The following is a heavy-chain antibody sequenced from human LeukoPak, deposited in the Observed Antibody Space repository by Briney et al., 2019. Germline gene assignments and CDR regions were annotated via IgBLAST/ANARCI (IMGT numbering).Heavy chain of an antibody. Sequence: GGSLRLSCAASGFTFSSYAMSWVRQAPGKGLEWVSAISGSGGSTYYADSVKGRFTVSRDNSKNTLYLQMNSLRAEDTAVYYCAKDYRRTGWYFDYWGQGTLVTVSS. CDR1: GFTFSSYA. CDR2: ISGSGGST. V-gene: IGHV3-23*01. D-gene: IGHD2-15*01. CDR3: AKDYRRTGWYFDY. J-gene: IGHJ4*02.